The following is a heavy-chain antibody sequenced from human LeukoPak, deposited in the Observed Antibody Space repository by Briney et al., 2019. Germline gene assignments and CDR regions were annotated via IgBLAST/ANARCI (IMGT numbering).Heavy chain of an antibody. J-gene: IGHJ6*03. CDR2: ISSNGGST. V-gene: IGHV3-64*01. Sequence: GGSLRLSCAASGFTFSSYAMHWVRQAPGKGLEYVSAISSNGGSTYYANSVKGRFTISRDNSKNTLYLQMGSLRAEDMAVYYCARVGRTYYYGSGGYYSYYMDVWGKGTTVTISS. CDR1: GFTFSSYA. CDR3: ARVGRTYYYGSGGYYSYYMDV. D-gene: IGHD3-10*01.